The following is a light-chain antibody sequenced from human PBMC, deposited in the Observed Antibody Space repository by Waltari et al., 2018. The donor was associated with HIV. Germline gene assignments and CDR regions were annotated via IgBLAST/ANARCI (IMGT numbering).Light chain of an antibody. CDR1: STDVGNFNL. Sequence: QSALTQPASVSGSPGQSITISCTGTSTDVGNFNLVSWYQQYLGKAPKLLIYEVTKRPSGASNRFSASKSGNTASLTISGLRAEDEADYYCYSYSDTSSSYVFGTGTKVTVL. J-gene: IGLJ1*01. V-gene: IGLV2-23*02. CDR2: EVT. CDR3: YSYSDTSSSYV.